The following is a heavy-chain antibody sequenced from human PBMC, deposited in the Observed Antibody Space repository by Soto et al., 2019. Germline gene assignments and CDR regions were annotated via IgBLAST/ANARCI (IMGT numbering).Heavy chain of an antibody. V-gene: IGHV3-23*01. CDR1: GFPFSSYA. CDR2: ISGSGGDT. J-gene: IGHJ4*02. CDR3: AKEWGSTGYFFDS. D-gene: IGHD6-13*01. Sequence: EVQLLESGGGLLQPGGSLRLSCAASGFPFSSYAMSWVRQAPGKGLEWVSIISGSGGDTYYADSVKGRFTVSRGNAKRTVYLQMNNLRAEDTALSYCAKEWGSTGYFFDSLGQGTLVSVSS.